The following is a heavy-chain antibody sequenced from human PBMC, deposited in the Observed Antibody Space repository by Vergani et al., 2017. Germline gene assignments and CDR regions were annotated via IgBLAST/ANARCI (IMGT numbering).Heavy chain of an antibody. V-gene: IGHV4-39*01. CDR3: ARHTPVLGTSNRLRYFDWLMPHNWFDP. Sequence: QLQLQESGPGLVKPSETLSLTCTVSGGSISSSSYYWGWIRQPPGKGLEWIGSIYYSGSTYYNPSLKSRVTISVDTSKNQFSLKLSSVTAADTAVYYCARHTPVLGTSNRLRYFDWLMPHNWFDPWGQGTLVTVSS. J-gene: IGHJ5*02. D-gene: IGHD3-9*01. CDR1: GGSISSSSYY. CDR2: IYYSGST.